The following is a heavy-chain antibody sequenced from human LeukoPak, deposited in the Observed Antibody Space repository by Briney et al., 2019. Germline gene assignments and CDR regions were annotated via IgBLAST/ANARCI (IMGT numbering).Heavy chain of an antibody. V-gene: IGHV1-2*02. CDR1: GYTFTGYY. CDR3: ARVSSSWPYLWYGMDV. J-gene: IGHJ6*02. D-gene: IGHD6-13*01. Sequence: ASVKVSCKASGYTFTGYYMHCVRQAPGQGLEWMGWINPNSGGTNYAQKFQGRVTMTRDTSISTAYMELSRLRSDDTAVYYCARVSSSWPYLWYGMDVWGQGTTVTVSS. CDR2: INPNSGGT.